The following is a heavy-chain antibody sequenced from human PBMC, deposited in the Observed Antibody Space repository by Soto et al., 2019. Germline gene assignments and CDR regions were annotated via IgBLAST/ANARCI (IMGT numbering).Heavy chain of an antibody. CDR1: GFAFSSYG. D-gene: IGHD4-17*01. V-gene: IGHV3-30*18. J-gene: IGHJ4*02. CDR3: AKDRSQRNTATTNYCDY. CDR2: ISYDGSEK. Sequence: HPGGSLRLSCAASGFAFSSYGMHWVRQAPGKGLEWVAVISYDGSEKYYADSVKGRFTVSRDNSKNTLFVQMNSLGAEDTAVYYCAKDRSQRNTATTNYCDYWGQGTLVTVSS.